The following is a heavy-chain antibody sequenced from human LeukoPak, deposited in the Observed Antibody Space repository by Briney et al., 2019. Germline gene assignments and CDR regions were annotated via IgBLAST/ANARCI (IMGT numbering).Heavy chain of an antibody. D-gene: IGHD1-26*01. CDR1: GGTFSSYA. CDR3: AIQAVGATSDF. Sequence: ASVTASCKASGGTFSSYAISWVRQAPGQGLEWMGRIIPILGIANYAQKFQGRVTITADKSTSTAYMELSSLRSEDTAVYYCAIQAVGATSDFWGQGTLVTVSS. V-gene: IGHV1-69*04. J-gene: IGHJ4*02. CDR2: IIPILGIA.